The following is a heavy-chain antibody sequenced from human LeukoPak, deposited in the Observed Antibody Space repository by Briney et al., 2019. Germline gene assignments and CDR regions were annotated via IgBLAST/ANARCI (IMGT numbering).Heavy chain of an antibody. CDR3: ARDLITIIRGFDY. Sequence: ASVKVSCKASGYTFTIYDINWVRQATGQGREWVGWMNPNSGNTGYAQKFQGRVTITRNTSISTAYMELSSLRSEDTAVYYCARDLITIIRGFDYWGQGTLVTVSS. V-gene: IGHV1-8*03. D-gene: IGHD3-10*01. J-gene: IGHJ4*02. CDR2: MNPNSGNT. CDR1: GYTFTIYD.